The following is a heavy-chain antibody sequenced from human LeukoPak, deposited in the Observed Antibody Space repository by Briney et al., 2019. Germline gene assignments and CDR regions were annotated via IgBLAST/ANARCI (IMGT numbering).Heavy chain of an antibody. CDR2: ITPYNDKT. D-gene: IGHD6-19*01. CDR3: ARALNVEVAGIPNDAFDI. J-gene: IGHJ3*02. Sequence: GASVKVSCKASVYTLVNHGITCVRHAPGQGLEWIVWITPYNDKTNYAQRFQGRLTMTTETSTNTAYMELRSLRSDDTAVYYCARALNVEVAGIPNDAFDIWGQGTMVIVSS. V-gene: IGHV1-18*01. CDR1: VYTLVNHG.